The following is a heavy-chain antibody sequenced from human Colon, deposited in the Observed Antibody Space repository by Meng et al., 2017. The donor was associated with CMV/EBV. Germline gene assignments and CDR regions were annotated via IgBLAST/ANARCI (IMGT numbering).Heavy chain of an antibody. CDR1: GFTFSNYW. Sequence: GGSLRLSCAPSGFTFSNYWMSWVRQAPGEGLEWVANINPNANANYYVDSVKGRFTISRDNAKSSLFLRMASLRAEDTAVYYCARIFCTTTDCYYDYWGRGTLVTVSS. J-gene: IGHJ4*02. CDR3: ARIFCTTTDCYYDY. CDR2: INPNANAN. D-gene: IGHD2-8*01. V-gene: IGHV3-7*01.